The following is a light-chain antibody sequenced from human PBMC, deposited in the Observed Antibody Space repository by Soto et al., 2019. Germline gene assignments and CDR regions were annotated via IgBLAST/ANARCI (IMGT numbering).Light chain of an antibody. CDR1: QSVSSSY. CDR3: QQYGSSKT. CDR2: GAS. Sequence: EIVLTQSPGTLSLSLGGRATLSCRASQSVSSSYLAWYQQKPGQAPRLLIYGASSRATGIPDRFSGSGSGTDFTLTISRLEPEDFAVYYCQQYGSSKTFGQGTKVDIK. V-gene: IGKV3-20*01. J-gene: IGKJ1*01.